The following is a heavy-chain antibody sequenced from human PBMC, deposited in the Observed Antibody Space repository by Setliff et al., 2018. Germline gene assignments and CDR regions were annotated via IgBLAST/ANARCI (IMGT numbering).Heavy chain of an antibody. CDR3: ARDATYYDFWSDYSPDAFDT. V-gene: IGHV3-7*01. CDR2: IKQDGSEK. J-gene: IGHJ3*02. Sequence: PGGSLRLSCEASGFTFTSYWMSWVRQAPGKGLEWVANIKQDGSEKYYVDSVKGRFAISRDNAKNSLYLQMNSLRAEDTAMYYCARDATYYDFWSDYSPDAFDTWGQGTMVTV. D-gene: IGHD3-3*01. CDR1: GFTFTSYW.